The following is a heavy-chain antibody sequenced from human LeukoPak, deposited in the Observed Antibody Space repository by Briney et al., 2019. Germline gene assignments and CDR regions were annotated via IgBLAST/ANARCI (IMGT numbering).Heavy chain of an antibody. V-gene: IGHV3-21*04. CDR1: GFTFSSYS. CDR3: ARDLYSSSWYPRTWSGGY. J-gene: IGHJ4*02. CDR2: ISSSSSYI. D-gene: IGHD6-13*01. Sequence: PGGSLRLSCAASGFTFSSYSMNWVRQAPGKGLEWVSSISSSSSYIYYADSVKGRFTISRDNAKNSLYLQMNSLRAEDTAVYYCARDLYSSSWYPRTWSGGYWGQGTLVTVSS.